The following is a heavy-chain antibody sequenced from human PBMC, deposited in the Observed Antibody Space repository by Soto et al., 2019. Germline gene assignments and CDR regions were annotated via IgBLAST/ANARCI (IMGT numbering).Heavy chain of an antibody. CDR1: GFTFSSYA. Sequence: GGSLRLSCAASGFTFSSYAMHWVRQAPGKGLEWVAVISYDGSNKYYADSVKGRFTISRDNSKNTLYLQMNSLRAEDTAVYYCARDPVYSSQRGYFDYWGQGTLVTVSS. CDR3: ARDPVYSSQRGYFDY. CDR2: ISYDGSNK. D-gene: IGHD6-19*01. V-gene: IGHV3-30-3*01. J-gene: IGHJ4*02.